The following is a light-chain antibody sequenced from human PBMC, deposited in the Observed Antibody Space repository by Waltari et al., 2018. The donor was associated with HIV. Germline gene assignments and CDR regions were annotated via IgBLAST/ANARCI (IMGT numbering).Light chain of an antibody. V-gene: IGKV3-15*01. CDR3: QQYIRGPLT. J-gene: IGKJ4*01. CDR1: ESLSTN. Sequence: IVMTQSPATLPVSPGERATLSCRASESLSTNVAWYQQKPGQPPRLLIYWVSTRASGISARFSGSGSRTEFTLTISSVQSEDFAVYYCQQYIRGPLTFGGGTKVEV. CDR2: WVS.